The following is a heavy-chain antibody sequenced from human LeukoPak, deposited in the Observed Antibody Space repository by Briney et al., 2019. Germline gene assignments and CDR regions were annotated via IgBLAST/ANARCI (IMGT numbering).Heavy chain of an antibody. CDR2: ISSSSSYI. J-gene: IGHJ4*02. CDR3: ARVFKGRYYFDY. CDR1: GFTFSSYS. Sequence: GGSLRLSCAASGFTFSSYSMNWVRQAPGKGLEWVSSISSSSSYIYYAGSVKGRFTIPRDNAKNSLYLQMNSLRVEDTAVYHCARVFKGRYYFDYWGQGTLVTVSS. V-gene: IGHV3-21*01.